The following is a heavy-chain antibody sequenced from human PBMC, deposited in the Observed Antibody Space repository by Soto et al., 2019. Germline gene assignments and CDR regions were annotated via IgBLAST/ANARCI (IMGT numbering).Heavy chain of an antibody. CDR2: ISAYNGNT. V-gene: IGHV1-18*01. CDR1: GYTFTSYG. Sequence: ASVKVSCKASGYTFTSYGISWVRQAPGQGLEWMGWISAYNGNTNYAQKLQGRVTMTTDTSTSTAYMELRGLRSDDTAVYYCARESDCSSTSCRPGDYWGQGTLVNVSS. D-gene: IGHD2-2*01. J-gene: IGHJ4*02. CDR3: ARESDCSSTSCRPGDY.